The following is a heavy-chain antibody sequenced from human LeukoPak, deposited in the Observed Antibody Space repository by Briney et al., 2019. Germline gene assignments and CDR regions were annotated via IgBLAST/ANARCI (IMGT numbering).Heavy chain of an antibody. CDR1: GITFSSYA. V-gene: IGHV3-23*01. D-gene: IGHD4-23*01. CDR2: ISGSGGST. CDR3: AKDLDDYGGNGRGY. J-gene: IGHJ4*02. Sequence: GGSLRLSCAASGITFSSYAMSWVRQAPGKGLEWVSAISGSGGSTYYADSVKGRFTISRDNSKNTLYLQMNSLRAEDTAVYYCAKDLDDYGGNGRGYWGQGTLVTVSS.